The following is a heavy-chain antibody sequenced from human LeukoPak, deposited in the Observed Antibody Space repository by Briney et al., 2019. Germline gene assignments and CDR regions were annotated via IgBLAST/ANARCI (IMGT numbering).Heavy chain of an antibody. CDR3: AREDTAMVMGQNWFDP. D-gene: IGHD5-18*01. CDR2: ISSSSSYI. J-gene: IGHJ5*02. CDR1: GFTFSSYS. Sequence: PGGSLRLSCAASGFTFSSYSMSWVRQAPGKGLEWVSSISSSSSYIYYADSVKGRFTISRDNAKNSLYLQMNSLRAEDTAVYYCAREDTAMVMGQNWFDPWGQGTLVTVSS. V-gene: IGHV3-21*01.